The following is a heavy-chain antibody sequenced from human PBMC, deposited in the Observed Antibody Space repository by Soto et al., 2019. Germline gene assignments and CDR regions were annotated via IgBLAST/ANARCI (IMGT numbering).Heavy chain of an antibody. V-gene: IGHV3-33*01. CDR2: IWYDGSNK. CDR3: ARRRPRYGDYFDY. Sequence: QVQLVESGGGVVQPGRSLRLSCAASGFTFSSYGMHWVRQAPGKGLEWVAVIWYDGSNKYYADSVKGLFTISRDNSKNTLYLQMTSLRAEDTAVYYCARRRPRYGDYFDYWGQGTLVTVSS. J-gene: IGHJ4*02. CDR1: GFTFSSYG. D-gene: IGHD4-17*01.